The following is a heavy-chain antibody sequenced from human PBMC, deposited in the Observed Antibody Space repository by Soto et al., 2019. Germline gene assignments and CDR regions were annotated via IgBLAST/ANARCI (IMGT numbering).Heavy chain of an antibody. CDR1: GYTFTSYD. CDR3: ARGYCSGGSCLESWFDP. V-gene: IGHV1-8*01. D-gene: IGHD2-15*01. CDR2: MNPNSGNT. J-gene: IGHJ5*02. Sequence: QVQLVQSGAEVKKPGASVKVSCKASGYTFTSYDINWVRQATGQGLEWMGWMNPNSGNTGYAQKFQGRVTMTRNTSISKAYMELSSLRSEDTAVYYCARGYCSGGSCLESWFDPWGQGTLVTVSS.